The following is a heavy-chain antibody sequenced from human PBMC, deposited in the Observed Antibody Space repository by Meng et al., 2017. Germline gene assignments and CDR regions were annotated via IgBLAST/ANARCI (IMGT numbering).Heavy chain of an antibody. J-gene: IGHJ4*02. Sequence: ASVTVSCLASGYTFTGYYMHWVRQAPGQGLEWMGRINHNSGGTNYAQEFQGRVTMTRDTSISTAYMELSTLRTDDAAVYYCAGGSIAAAGVDYWGQGTRVTVSS. V-gene: IGHV1-2*06. CDR1: GYTFTGYY. CDR2: INHNSGGT. D-gene: IGHD6-13*01. CDR3: AGGSIAAAGVDY.